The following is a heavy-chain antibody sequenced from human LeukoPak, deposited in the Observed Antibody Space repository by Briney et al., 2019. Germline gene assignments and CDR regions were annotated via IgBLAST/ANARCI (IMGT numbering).Heavy chain of an antibody. CDR3: ARYLRIEGKYYFDY. CDR2: IYSSGGT. CDR1: DASISSDY. D-gene: IGHD1-26*01. V-gene: IGHV4-4*08. Sequence: PSETLSLTCTVSDASISSDYWSWIRQPPGKGLEWIGYIYSSGGTNYNPSLKSRVTMSVDTTQNQFSLKLTSVTAADTAVYYCARYLRIEGKYYFDYWGQGTLVTVSS. J-gene: IGHJ4*02.